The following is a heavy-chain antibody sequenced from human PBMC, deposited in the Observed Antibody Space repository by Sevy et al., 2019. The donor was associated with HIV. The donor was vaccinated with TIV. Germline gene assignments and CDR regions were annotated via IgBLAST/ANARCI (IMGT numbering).Heavy chain of an antibody. V-gene: IGHV1-46*01. CDR1: GDTLTNNY. CDR3: VRDDPAQNFDS. J-gene: IGHJ4*02. Sequence: ASVKVSCKAPGDTLTNNYMHWVRQAPGQGLEWMGIIDPSGGNTSYAQKFQGRVTMTRDTSTSTLYMDLSSLRSEDTAVYYCVRDDPAQNFDSWGQGTLVTVSS. CDR2: IDPSGGNT.